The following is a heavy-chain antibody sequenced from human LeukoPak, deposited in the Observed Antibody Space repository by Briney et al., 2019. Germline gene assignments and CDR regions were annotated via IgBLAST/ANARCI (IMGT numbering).Heavy chain of an antibody. CDR1: EFTFSSYA. D-gene: IGHD3-22*01. J-gene: IGHJ4*02. CDR2: ISYDGSNK. CDR3: ARAQEGYYDSSGYPGY. V-gene: IGHV3-30*04. Sequence: GRSLRLCCAASEFTFSSYAMHWVRQAPGKGLEWVAVISYDGSNKYYADSVKGRFTISRDNSKNTLYLQMNSLRAEDTAVYYCARAQEGYYDSSGYPGYWGQGTLVTVSS.